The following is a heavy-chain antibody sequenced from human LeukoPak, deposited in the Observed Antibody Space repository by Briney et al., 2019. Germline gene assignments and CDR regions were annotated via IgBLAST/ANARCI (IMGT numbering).Heavy chain of an antibody. CDR3: AKGASFYSSGWYDY. J-gene: IGHJ4*02. CDR1: GFTFSDYY. D-gene: IGHD6-19*01. Sequence: GGSLRLSCAASGFTFSDYYMSWIRQAPGKGLEWVSAISGSGGSTYYADSVKGRFTISRDNSKNTLYLQMNSLRAEDTAVYYCAKGASFYSSGWYDYWGQGTLVTVSS. V-gene: IGHV3-23*01. CDR2: ISGSGGST.